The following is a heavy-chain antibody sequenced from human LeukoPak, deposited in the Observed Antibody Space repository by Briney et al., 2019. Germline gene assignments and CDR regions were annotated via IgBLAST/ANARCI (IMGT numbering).Heavy chain of an antibody. D-gene: IGHD5-24*01. CDR3: ARSGWLQFDYFDH. Sequence: SETLSLTCTISGGSIGSYFWNWIRQSPGKGLQWIGYINYSGSTNYNPSLESRVSISVDTSKNQVSLRLRSVTAADTAVYYCARSGWLQFDYFDHWGQGTLVTVSS. CDR2: INYSGST. V-gene: IGHV4-59*01. CDR1: GGSIGSYF. J-gene: IGHJ4*02.